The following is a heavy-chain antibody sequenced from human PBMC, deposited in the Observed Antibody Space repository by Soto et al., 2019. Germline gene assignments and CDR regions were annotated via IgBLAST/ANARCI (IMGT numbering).Heavy chain of an antibody. D-gene: IGHD3-3*01. J-gene: IGHJ5*02. Sequence: EVQVVESGGGLVQPGGSLRLSCAASEFTFSSNSMNWVRQAPGKGLEWISYLSSSSSTIYADSVKGRFTISRDNAKNSLYLQMNSLRDEDTAVYYCARVIWSGHLTSDLWGQGTLVTVSS. CDR2: LSSSSSTI. CDR1: EFTFSSNS. CDR3: ARVIWSGHLTSDL. V-gene: IGHV3-48*02.